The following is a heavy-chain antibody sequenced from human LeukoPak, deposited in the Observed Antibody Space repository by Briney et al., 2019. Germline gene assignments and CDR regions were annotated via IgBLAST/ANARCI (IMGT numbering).Heavy chain of an antibody. V-gene: IGHV4-39*07. Sequence: PSETLSLTCTVSGVSISNNNNYWGWIRQPPGKGLEWIGSIYYSGRTYCNPSLKSRVTISVDTSKKQFSLKLNSVTAADTAVYYCARDPLWFGERDGMDVWGQGTTVTVSS. CDR1: GVSISNNNNY. D-gene: IGHD3-10*01. J-gene: IGHJ6*02. CDR3: ARDPLWFGERDGMDV. CDR2: IYYSGRT.